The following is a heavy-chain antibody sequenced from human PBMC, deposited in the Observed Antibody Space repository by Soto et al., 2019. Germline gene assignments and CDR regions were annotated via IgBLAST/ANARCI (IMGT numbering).Heavy chain of an antibody. Sequence: GGSLRLSSEALGFTFSGSTMHWVRQASGQGLERVGRIRSKSNGYATPPAASEKGRSTVSRDDSKNTAFLQMNCLTTEDTAINYGPRCLDGGYGLAYWGQGTLVTVSS. CDR3: PRCLDGGYGLAY. D-gene: IGHD1-26*01. V-gene: IGHV3-73*01. CDR2: IRSKSNGYAT. CDR1: GFTFSGST. J-gene: IGHJ4*02.